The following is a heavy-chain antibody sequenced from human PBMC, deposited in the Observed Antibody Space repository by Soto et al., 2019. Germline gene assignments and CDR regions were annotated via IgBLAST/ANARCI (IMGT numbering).Heavy chain of an antibody. D-gene: IGHD1-7*01. V-gene: IGHV3-7*01. CDR1: GFTFSSYW. CDR2: IKQDGSEK. J-gene: IGHJ6*03. Sequence: GGSLRLSCAASGFTFSSYWMSWVRQAPGKGLEWVANIKQDGSEKYYVDSVKGRFTISRDNAKNSLYLELNSLRAEDTAVYYCARRDWNYGDYYYMDVWGKGTTVTVSS. CDR3: ARRDWNYGDYYYMDV.